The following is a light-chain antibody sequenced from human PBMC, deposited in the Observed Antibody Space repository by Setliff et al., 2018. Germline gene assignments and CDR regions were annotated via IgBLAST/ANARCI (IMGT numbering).Light chain of an antibody. J-gene: IGLJ1*01. Sequence: QSVLTQPPSASGSPGQSVTISCTGTSSDVGGYNYVSWYQQHPGKAPKLMIYEVSKRPSGVPDRFSGSKSGNTASLTVSGLQAEDEADYYCSSYAGSNNFPYVFGTETKVTVL. V-gene: IGLV2-8*01. CDR3: SSYAGSNNFPYV. CDR2: EVS. CDR1: SSDVGGYNY.